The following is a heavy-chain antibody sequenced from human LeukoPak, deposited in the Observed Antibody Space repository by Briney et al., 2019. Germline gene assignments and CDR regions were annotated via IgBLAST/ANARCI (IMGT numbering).Heavy chain of an antibody. D-gene: IGHD7-27*01. CDR3: VRSLNGEDNWFDP. J-gene: IGHJ5*02. Sequence: ASVTVSCKASGYTFTSYYMHWVRQAPGQGLEWMGIINPSGGSTSYAQKFQGRVTMTRDTSTSTVYMELSSLRPEDTAVYYCVRSLNGEDNWFDPWGQGTLVTVSS. CDR2: INPSGGST. V-gene: IGHV1-46*01. CDR1: GYTFTSYY.